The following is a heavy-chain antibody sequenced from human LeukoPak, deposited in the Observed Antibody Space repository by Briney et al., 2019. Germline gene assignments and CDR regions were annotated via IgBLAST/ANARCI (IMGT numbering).Heavy chain of an antibody. D-gene: IGHD3-9*01. Sequence: GASVKVSCKASGYTFTGYYMHWVRQAPGQGLEWMGRINPNSGGTNYAQKFQGRVTMTRDTSIRTAYIELSRLRSDDTAVYYCAGGNPLSYYNILTGLDLYYWGQGTLVTVSS. CDR3: AGGNPLSYYNILTGLDLYY. CDR2: INPNSGGT. CDR1: GYTFTGYY. J-gene: IGHJ4*02. V-gene: IGHV1-2*06.